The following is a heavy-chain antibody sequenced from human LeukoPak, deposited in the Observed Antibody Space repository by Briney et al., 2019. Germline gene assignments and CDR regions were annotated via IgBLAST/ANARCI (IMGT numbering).Heavy chain of an antibody. D-gene: IGHD6-13*01. CDR1: GFTFNNYG. CDR3: AKDRETTASGTFDF. V-gene: IGHV3-30*18. CDR2: ISDDGRNK. Sequence: GRSLRLSCTASGFTFNNYGMHYVRQAPGKGLEWVAVISDDGRNKNYADSVKGRFTISRDSSNNTLYLQMNSLRAEDTGVYFCAKDRETTASGTFDFRGQGTLVTVSS. J-gene: IGHJ4*02.